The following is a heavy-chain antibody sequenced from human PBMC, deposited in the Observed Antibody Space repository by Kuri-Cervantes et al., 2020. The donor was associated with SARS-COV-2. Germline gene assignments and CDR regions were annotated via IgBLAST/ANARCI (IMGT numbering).Heavy chain of an antibody. V-gene: IGHV1-2*02. J-gene: IGHJ4*02. D-gene: IGHD3-9*01. CDR1: GYTFTDYY. Sequence: ASVKDSCKASGYTFTDYYMYWVRQAPGQGLEWMGWINPNTGDTNYAQRFQARVTMARDTSISTAYMELTKLKSDDTAVYYCVRRYDTGIVRCWGQGTLVTVSS. CDR3: VRRYDTGIVRC. CDR2: INPNTGDT.